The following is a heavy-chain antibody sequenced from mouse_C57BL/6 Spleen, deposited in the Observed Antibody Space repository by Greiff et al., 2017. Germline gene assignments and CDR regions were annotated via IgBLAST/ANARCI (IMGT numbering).Heavy chain of an antibody. J-gene: IGHJ2*01. V-gene: IGHV3-6*01. D-gene: IGHD1-1*01. CDR2: ISYDGSN. CDR3: ARRDYYGSSYFDY. CDR1: GYSITSGYY. Sequence: ESGPGLVKPSQSLSLTCSVTGYSITSGYYWNWIRQFPGNKLEWMGYISYDGSNNYNPSLKNRISITRDTSKNQFFLKLNSVTTEDTATYYCARRDYYGSSYFDYWGQGTTLTVSS.